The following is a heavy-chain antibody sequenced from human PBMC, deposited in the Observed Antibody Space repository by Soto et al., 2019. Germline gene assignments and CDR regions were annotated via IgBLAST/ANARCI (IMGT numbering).Heavy chain of an antibody. Sequence: GGSLRLSSAASGFTFSSYGMHWVRQAPGKGLEWVAVISYDGSNKYYADSVKGRFTISRDNSKNTLYLQMNSLRAEDTAVYYCAKDEAAAGTCFDYWGQGTLVTVSS. CDR3: AKDEAAAGTCFDY. D-gene: IGHD6-13*01. CDR2: ISYDGSNK. J-gene: IGHJ4*02. CDR1: GFTFSSYG. V-gene: IGHV3-30*18.